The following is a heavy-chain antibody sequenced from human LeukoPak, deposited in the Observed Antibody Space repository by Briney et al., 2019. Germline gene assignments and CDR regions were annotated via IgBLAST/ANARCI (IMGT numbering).Heavy chain of an antibody. CDR1: GFTFSSHS. CDR3: ARFPYYYDSSGYQNFDY. Sequence: PGGSLRLSCAASGFTFSSHSMNWVRQAPGKGLEWVSSISSSSSYIYYADSVKGRFTISRDNTKNSLYLQMNSLRAEDTAVYYCARFPYYYDSSGYQNFDYWGQGTLVTVSS. J-gene: IGHJ4*02. D-gene: IGHD3-22*01. CDR2: ISSSSSYI. V-gene: IGHV3-21*01.